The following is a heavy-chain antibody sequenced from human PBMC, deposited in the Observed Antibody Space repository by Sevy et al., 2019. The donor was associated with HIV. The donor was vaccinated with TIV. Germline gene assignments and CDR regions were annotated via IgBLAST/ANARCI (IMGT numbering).Heavy chain of an antibody. CDR2: IYPGDSDT. Sequence: GESLKISCKGSGYSFTSYWIGWVRQMPGKGLGWMGIIYPGDSDTRYSPSFQGQVTISADKSISTAYLQWSSLKASDTAMYYCATRAYYDSSGSGAFDIWGQGTMVTVSS. CDR3: ATRAYYDSSGSGAFDI. V-gene: IGHV5-51*01. D-gene: IGHD3-22*01. CDR1: GYSFTSYW. J-gene: IGHJ3*02.